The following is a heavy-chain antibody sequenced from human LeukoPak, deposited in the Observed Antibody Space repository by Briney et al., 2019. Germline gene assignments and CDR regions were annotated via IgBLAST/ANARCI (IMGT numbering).Heavy chain of an antibody. CDR2: IYYSGRT. CDR1: GGSISSHY. D-gene: IGHD3-10*01. Sequence: SETLSLTCTVSGGSISSHYWSWIRQPPGKGLEWIGYIYYSGRTNYNPSLKSRVTISVDTSKNQFSLKLSSVTAADTAVYYCARERFGESNDPWGQGTLVTVSS. J-gene: IGHJ5*02. CDR3: ARERFGESNDP. V-gene: IGHV4-59*11.